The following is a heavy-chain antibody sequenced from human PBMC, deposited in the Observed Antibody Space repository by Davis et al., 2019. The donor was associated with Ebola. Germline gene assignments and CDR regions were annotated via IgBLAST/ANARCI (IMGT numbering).Heavy chain of an antibody. CDR2: ISSSSSYI. CDR1: GFTFDDYA. Sequence: GESLKISCAASGFTFDDYAMHWVRQAPGKGLEWVSSISSSSSYIYYADSVKGRFTISRDNAKNSLYLQMNSLRAEDTAVYYCARGGWLVAAKSLARWGQGTLVTVSS. V-gene: IGHV3-21*01. CDR3: ARGGWLVAAKSLAR. D-gene: IGHD2-15*01. J-gene: IGHJ4*02.